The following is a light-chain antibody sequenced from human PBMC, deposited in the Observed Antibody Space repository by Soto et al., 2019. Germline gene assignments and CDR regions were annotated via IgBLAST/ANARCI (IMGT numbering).Light chain of an antibody. V-gene: IGKV1-27*01. CDR1: QGITNY. CDR3: QKYNDAPRT. CDR2: GAS. J-gene: IGKJ4*01. Sequence: ILLIQIPTSLSASAGARVTITCRASQGITNYLAWYQQKPGKVPKLLIYGASTLHSGVPSRFSGSGSGTDFTLTINSLQPEDVATYYCQKYNDAPRTFGGGTKVDIK.